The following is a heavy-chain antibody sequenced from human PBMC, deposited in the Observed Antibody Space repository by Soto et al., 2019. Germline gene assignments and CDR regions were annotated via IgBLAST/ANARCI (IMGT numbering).Heavy chain of an antibody. V-gene: IGHV4-30-4*01. CDR3: ARGNDYVYFYDY. CDR1: GGSLTTGDYY. J-gene: IGHJ4*02. D-gene: IGHD4-17*01. CDR2: ISRSGNI. Sequence: QVQLQESGPGLAKPSQTLSLICTVSGGSLTTGDYYWTWIRQSPGESLEWIGYISRSGNIFYNTSLKSRITISLDTPKDQFSLKLNSVTAADTAVYYCARGNDYVYFYDYWGQGTLVTVSS.